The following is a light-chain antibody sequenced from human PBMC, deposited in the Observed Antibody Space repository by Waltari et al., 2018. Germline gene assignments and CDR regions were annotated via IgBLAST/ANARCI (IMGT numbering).Light chain of an antibody. Sequence: DIQMTQSPSSLTASLGDRVTITCRASQGISNFLHWYQQKQGKAPKLLIYDASNLRKGVPSRFSGSGSGTDCTFTINCLQPEDIATYYCQQYDHLPLTFGGGTKVGI. J-gene: IGKJ4*01. CDR3: QQYDHLPLT. V-gene: IGKV1-33*01. CDR2: DAS. CDR1: QGISNF.